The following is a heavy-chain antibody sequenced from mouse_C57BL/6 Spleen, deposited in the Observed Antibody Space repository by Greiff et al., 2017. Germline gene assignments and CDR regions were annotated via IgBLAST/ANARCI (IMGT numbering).Heavy chain of an antibody. J-gene: IGHJ1*03. CDR2: INPGSGGT. CDR3: ARGPYGSSYRYFDV. Sequence: VQLQQSGAELVRPGTSVKVSCKASGYAFTNYLIEWVKQRPGQGLEWIGVINPGSGGTNYNEKFKGKATLSADKSSSTAYMQLSSLTSEDSAVYFCARGPYGSSYRYFDVGGTGTTGTVSS. D-gene: IGHD1-1*01. V-gene: IGHV1-54*01. CDR1: GYAFTNYL.